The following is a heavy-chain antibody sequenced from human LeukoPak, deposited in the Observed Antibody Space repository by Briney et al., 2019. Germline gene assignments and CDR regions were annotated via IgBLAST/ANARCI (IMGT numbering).Heavy chain of an antibody. Sequence: GESLKISCKGSGYSFTSYWIGWVRQMPGKGLEWMGIIYPGDSDTRYSPSFQGQVTISADKSITTAYVQWSSLKASDTAMYYCATTDITMSTDFDHWGQGTLLTVSS. CDR3: ATTDITMSTDFDH. CDR2: IYPGDSDT. V-gene: IGHV5-51*01. CDR1: GYSFTSYW. D-gene: IGHD3-10*02. J-gene: IGHJ4*02.